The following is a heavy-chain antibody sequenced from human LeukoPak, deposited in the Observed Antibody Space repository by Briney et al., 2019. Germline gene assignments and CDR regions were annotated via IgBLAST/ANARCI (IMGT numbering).Heavy chain of an antibody. D-gene: IGHD3-9*01. V-gene: IGHV1-2*02. J-gene: IGHJ6*03. Sequence: ASVKVSCKASGYTFTDYYINWVRQAPGQGLEWMGWINPNSGDTNYAQKFQGRVTMTRDTSTSTVYMELSSLRSEDTAVYYCARDQNDILTGRPRDYYMDVWGKGTTVTISS. CDR1: GYTFTDYY. CDR2: INPNSGDT. CDR3: ARDQNDILTGRPRDYYMDV.